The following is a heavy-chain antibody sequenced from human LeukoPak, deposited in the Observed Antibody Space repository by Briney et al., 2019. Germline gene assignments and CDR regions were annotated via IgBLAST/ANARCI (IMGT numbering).Heavy chain of an antibody. V-gene: IGHV3-7*01. Sequence: GGSLRLSCAASGFTFSSYWMSWVRQAPGKGLEWVANIKQDGSEKYYVDSVKGRFTISGDNAKNSLYLQMNSLRAEDTAVYYCARVNYDFWSGYYGYWGQGTLVTVSS. CDR1: GFTFSSYW. CDR2: IKQDGSEK. CDR3: ARVNYDFWSGYYGY. J-gene: IGHJ4*02. D-gene: IGHD3-3*01.